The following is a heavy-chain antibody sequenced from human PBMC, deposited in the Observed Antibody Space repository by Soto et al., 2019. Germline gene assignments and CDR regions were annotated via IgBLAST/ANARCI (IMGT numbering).Heavy chain of an antibody. CDR3: ARGDVVVAAPHSYSGGGYYMDV. CDR2: ISSSGSTI. D-gene: IGHD2-15*01. CDR1: GFTFSDYY. Sequence: GGSLRLSCAASGFTFSDYYMSWIRQAPGKGLEWVSYISSSGSTIYYADSVKGRFTISRDNAKNSLYLQMNSLRAEDTAVYYCARGDVVVAAPHSYSGGGYYMDVWGKGTTVTVSS. V-gene: IGHV3-11*01. J-gene: IGHJ6*03.